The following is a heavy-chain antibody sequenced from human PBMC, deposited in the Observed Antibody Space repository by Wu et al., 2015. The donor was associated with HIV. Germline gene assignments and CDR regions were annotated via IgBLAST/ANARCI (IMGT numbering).Heavy chain of an antibody. V-gene: IGHV1-8*01. D-gene: IGHD1-26*01. CDR2: MNPNSGNT. CDR1: GYTFTRYD. Sequence: QVQLVQSGAEVKRPGASVKVSCKASGYTFTRYDINWVRQATGQGLEWMGWMNPNSGNTGYAQKFQGRVTMTRNTSISTAYMELSSLRSEDTAVYYCAKGNSGTYSGDFDYWGQGTLVTVSS. CDR3: AKGNSGTYSGDFDY. J-gene: IGHJ4*02.